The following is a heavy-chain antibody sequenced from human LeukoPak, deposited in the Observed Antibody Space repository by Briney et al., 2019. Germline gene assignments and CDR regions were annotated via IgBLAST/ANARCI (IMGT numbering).Heavy chain of an antibody. CDR1: GFTFNTHA. D-gene: IGHD3-10*01. J-gene: IGHJ4*02. Sequence: PGGSLRLSCAASGFTFNTHAMSWVRQAPEKGLEWVSSLTRTGRTTYYADSVKGRSTISRGNLKNTVYLQMNSLRGEDTAIYYCAKDRPNFYEASGSYYKMKGDFWGQGTLVTVSS. CDR2: LTRTGRTT. CDR3: AKDRPNFYEASGSYYKMKGDF. V-gene: IGHV3-23*01.